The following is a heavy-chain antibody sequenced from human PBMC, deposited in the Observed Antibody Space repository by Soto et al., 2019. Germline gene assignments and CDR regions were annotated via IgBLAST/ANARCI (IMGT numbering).Heavy chain of an antibody. Sequence: GGSLRLSCAASGFTFSSYGMHWVRQAPGKGLEWVAVIWYDGSNKYYADSVKGRFTISRDNSKNTLYLQMNSLRAEDTAVYYCARDDSSTGAFDIWGQGTMVTVSS. CDR3: ARDDSSTGAFDI. CDR2: IWYDGSNK. CDR1: GFTFSSYG. J-gene: IGHJ3*02. D-gene: IGHD3-9*01. V-gene: IGHV3-33*01.